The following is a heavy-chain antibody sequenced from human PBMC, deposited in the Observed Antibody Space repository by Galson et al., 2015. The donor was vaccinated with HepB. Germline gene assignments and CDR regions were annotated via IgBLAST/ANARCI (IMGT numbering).Heavy chain of an antibody. CDR1: GYTLTELS. D-gene: IGHD1-20*01. V-gene: IGHV1-24*01. CDR3: ATDQPITGTTGPFDY. CDR2: FDPEDGET. J-gene: IGHJ4*02. Sequence: SVKVSCKVSGYTLTELSMHWVRQAPGKGLEWMGGFDPEDGETIYAQKFQGRVTMTEDTSTDTAYMELSSLRSEDTAVYYCATDQPITGTTGPFDYWGQGTLVTVSS.